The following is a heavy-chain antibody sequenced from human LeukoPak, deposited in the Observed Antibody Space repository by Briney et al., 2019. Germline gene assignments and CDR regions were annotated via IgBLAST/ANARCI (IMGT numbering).Heavy chain of an antibody. D-gene: IGHD6-6*01. J-gene: IGHJ4*02. Sequence: PGGSLRLSCAASGFTFSNAWMSWVRQAPGKGLEWVGRIKSKTDGGTTDYAAPVKGRFTISRDDSKNTLYLQMNSLKTEDTAVYYCASSGSSIAARVFDYWGQGTLVTVSS. CDR3: ASSGSSIAARVFDY. CDR2: IKSKTDGGTT. CDR1: GFTFSNAW. V-gene: IGHV3-15*01.